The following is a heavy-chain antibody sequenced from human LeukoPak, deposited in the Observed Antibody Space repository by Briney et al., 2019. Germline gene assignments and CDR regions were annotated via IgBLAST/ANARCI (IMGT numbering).Heavy chain of an antibody. Sequence: PGGSLRLSCTASGFTFGDYAMSWVRQAPGKGLEWVGFIRSKAYGGTTEYAASVKGRFTISRDDSKSIAYLQMNSLKTEDTAVYYCTRDPYDYVWGSYLSYMDVWGKGTTVTISS. J-gene: IGHJ6*03. D-gene: IGHD3-16*01. CDR1: GFTFGDYA. CDR2: IRSKAYGGTT. V-gene: IGHV3-49*04. CDR3: TRDPYDYVWGSYLSYMDV.